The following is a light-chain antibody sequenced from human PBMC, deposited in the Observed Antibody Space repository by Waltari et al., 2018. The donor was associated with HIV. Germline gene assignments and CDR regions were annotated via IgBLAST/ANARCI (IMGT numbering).Light chain of an antibody. V-gene: IGKV3-11*01. CDR1: QRVSIY. Sequence: ELVVTQFPATLSLSPGERATLSCRVSQRVSIYFAWYRQKPCQAPRLLIYDASTRSAGIPTRFSGRGSETDFTLTISSLEPDDSAVFYSQQHVVWPLTFGQGTRLEIK. CDR2: DAS. J-gene: IGKJ5*01. CDR3: QQHVVWPLT.